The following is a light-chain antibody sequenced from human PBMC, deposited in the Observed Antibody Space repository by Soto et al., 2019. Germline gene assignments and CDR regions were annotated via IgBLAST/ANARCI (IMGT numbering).Light chain of an antibody. J-gene: IGLJ2*01. Sequence: QSVLTQPPSVSGAPGQRVTISCTGSSSNIGAGYDVHWYQQLPGTAPKLLIYGNSNRPSGVPDRFSGSKYGTSASLAITGLQAEDEADYYCQSYDSSLSGVVFGGGTKLTV. CDR1: SSNIGAGYD. CDR3: QSYDSSLSGVV. V-gene: IGLV1-40*01. CDR2: GNS.